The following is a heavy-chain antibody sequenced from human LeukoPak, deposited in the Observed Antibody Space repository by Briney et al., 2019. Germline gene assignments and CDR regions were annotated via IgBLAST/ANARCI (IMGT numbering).Heavy chain of an antibody. CDR1: GYTFTGYY. J-gene: IGHJ4*02. V-gene: IGHV1-2*02. Sequence: ASVKVSCKASGYTFTGYYMHWVRQAPGQGLEWMGWINPNSGGTNYAQKFQGRVSMTRDTSISTAYMELSRLRSDDTAVYYCARQGIAAARPYYYDSSGYYLGNYWGQGTLVTVSS. CDR3: ARQGIAAARPYYYDSSGYYLGNY. D-gene: IGHD3-22*01. CDR2: INPNSGGT.